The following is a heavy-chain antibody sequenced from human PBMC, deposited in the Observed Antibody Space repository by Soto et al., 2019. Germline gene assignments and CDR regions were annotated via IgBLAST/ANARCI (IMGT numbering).Heavy chain of an antibody. D-gene: IGHD6-25*01. Sequence: SETLSLTCTVSGGSISSYYWSWIRQPAGKGLEWIGRIYTSGRTNYNPSLKSRATIAEATSKNQFSLKLSSVTAADTAVYYGARDLGSSAAGFDYWGQGTLVTVSS. CDR2: IYTSGRT. J-gene: IGHJ4*02. CDR1: GGSISSYY. V-gene: IGHV4-4*07. CDR3: ARDLGSSAAGFDY.